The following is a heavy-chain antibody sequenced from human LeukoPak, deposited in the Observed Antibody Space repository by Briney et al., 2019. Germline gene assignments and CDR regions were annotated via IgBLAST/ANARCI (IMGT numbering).Heavy chain of an antibody. CDR2: ITNDGSST. Sequence: GGSLRLSCAASGLTFSSHWMHWVRQAPGKGLVWVSRITNDGSSTTYADSVKGRFTISRDNAKNMLYLQVNSLRAEDTAVYYCARRGGSPVIYYFDYWGQGTLVTVSS. CDR1: GLTFSSHW. D-gene: IGHD1-26*01. CDR3: ARRGGSPVIYYFDY. V-gene: IGHV3-74*01. J-gene: IGHJ4*02.